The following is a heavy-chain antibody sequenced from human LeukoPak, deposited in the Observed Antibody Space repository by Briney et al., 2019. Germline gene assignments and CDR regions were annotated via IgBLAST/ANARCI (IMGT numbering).Heavy chain of an antibody. CDR2: ISSSGSFI. J-gene: IGHJ4*02. D-gene: IGHD2-2*01. V-gene: IGHV3-48*03. Sequence: PGAPLRLSCAAAGFTFSTYEMNWVRPARGEGVEWVSYISSSGSFIYYADSVKGRFTISRDNAKNSLCLQMNSLRAEDTAIYYCARGPETEYYFDCWGQGTLVTVSS. CDR1: GFTFSTYE. CDR3: ARGPETEYYFDC.